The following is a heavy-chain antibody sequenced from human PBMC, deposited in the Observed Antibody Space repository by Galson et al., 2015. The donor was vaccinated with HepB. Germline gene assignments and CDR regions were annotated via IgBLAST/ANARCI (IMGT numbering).Heavy chain of an antibody. CDR1: GGTFSSYA. CDR3: ARDDYSSSWYVSDY. Sequence: SVKVSCKAPGGTFSSYAISWVRQAPGQGLEWVGGIIPIFGTANYAQKFQGRVTITADESTSTAYMELSSLRSEDTAVYYCARDDYSSSWYVSDYWGQGTLVTVSS. D-gene: IGHD6-13*01. CDR2: IIPIFGTA. J-gene: IGHJ4*02. V-gene: IGHV1-69*13.